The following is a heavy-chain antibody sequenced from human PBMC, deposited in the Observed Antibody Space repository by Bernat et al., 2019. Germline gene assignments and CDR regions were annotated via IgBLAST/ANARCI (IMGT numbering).Heavy chain of an antibody. CDR2: ISSSSSTI. V-gene: IGHV3-48*01. Sequence: EVQLAESGGGLVQPGGSLRLSCAASGFTFSSYSMNWVRQAPGKGLEWVSYISSSSSTIFYADSVKGRFTISRDNAKNSLYLQMISLRAEDTAVYYCARDRSSDYDPHFDYWGQGTLVTVSS. J-gene: IGHJ4*02. CDR3: ARDRSSDYDPHFDY. CDR1: GFTFSSYS. D-gene: IGHD3-22*01.